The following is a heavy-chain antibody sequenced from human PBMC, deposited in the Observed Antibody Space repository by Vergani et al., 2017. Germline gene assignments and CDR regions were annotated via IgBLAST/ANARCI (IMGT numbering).Heavy chain of an antibody. CDR2: IDPNSGGK. Sequence: QVQLVQSGAEVKKPGASMKVSCKASGYTFTDYHVHWVRQAPGQGLEWMGWIDPNSGGKKYAQKFQGRVTMTRDTSINKVYMGLIRLRSDDTAVYYCARVTPLVLAGIVDYWGQGTLATVSS. CDR1: GYTFTDYH. V-gene: IGHV1-2*02. D-gene: IGHD3-3*02. CDR3: ARVTPLVLAGIVDY. J-gene: IGHJ4*02.